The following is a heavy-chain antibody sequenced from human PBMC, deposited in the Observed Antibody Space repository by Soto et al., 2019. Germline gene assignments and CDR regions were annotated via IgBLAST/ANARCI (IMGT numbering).Heavy chain of an antibody. D-gene: IGHD2-8*02. CDR1: GASITGSSY. J-gene: IGHJ4*02. CDR3: ARGMTPPGAPAWYYFDS. CDR2: FSLSGTT. V-gene: IGHV4-4*07. Sequence: SETLSLTCTVSGASITGSSYWSWTRQPAGKGLEWIGRFSLSGTTNYNPSLRSRVTMSADVSKNQFSLRLTSVTAADTALYYCARGMTPPGAPAWYYFDSWGQGTLVTVSS.